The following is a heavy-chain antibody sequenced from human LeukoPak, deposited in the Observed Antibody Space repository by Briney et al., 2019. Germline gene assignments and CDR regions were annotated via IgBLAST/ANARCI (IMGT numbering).Heavy chain of an antibody. J-gene: IGHJ4*02. CDR2: ISGSGGST. CDR1: GLTFSSYA. CDR3: AKDLRWFGELLPLDY. V-gene: IGHV3-23*01. D-gene: IGHD3-10*01. Sequence: GGSLRLSCAASGLTFSSYAMSWVRQAPGKGLEWVSAISGSGGSTYYADSVKGRFTISRDNSKNTLYLQMNSLRAEDTAVYYCAKDLRWFGELLPLDYWGQGTLVTVSS.